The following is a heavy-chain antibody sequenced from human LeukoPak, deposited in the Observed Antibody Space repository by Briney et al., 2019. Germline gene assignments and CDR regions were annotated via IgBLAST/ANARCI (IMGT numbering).Heavy chain of an antibody. CDR3: ARDSDSGYGPFAS. CDR2: IHSGGTT. D-gene: IGHD5-12*01. CDR1: GFTVSNNY. V-gene: IGHV3-53*01. Sequence: GGSLRLSCAASGFTVSNNYMSWVRQAPGKGLEWVSVIHSGGTTNDADSVQGRFTISRDNSKTTVYLHMNSLRAEDTAVYYCARDSDSGYGPFASWGQGTLVTVSS. J-gene: IGHJ4*02.